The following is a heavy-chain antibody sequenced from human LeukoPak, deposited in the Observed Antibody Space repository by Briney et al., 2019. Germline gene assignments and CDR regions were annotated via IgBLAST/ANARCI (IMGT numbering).Heavy chain of an antibody. D-gene: IGHD4-17*01. CDR3: TRYGDDDTPGLN. Sequence: GGSLRLSCAASGXSFSRYWVTWVRQAPGKGLEWVANIKEDGSDKYYVDSVRGRFTISRDNAKNSLYLQMNSLRAEDTALYYCTRYGDDDTPGLNWGQGTLVTVSS. J-gene: IGHJ4*02. CDR1: GXSFSRYW. V-gene: IGHV3-7*01. CDR2: IKEDGSDK.